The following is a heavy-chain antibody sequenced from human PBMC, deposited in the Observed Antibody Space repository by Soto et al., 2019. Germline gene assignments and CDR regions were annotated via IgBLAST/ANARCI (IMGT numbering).Heavy chain of an antibody. J-gene: IGHJ4*02. CDR3: ARESEDLTSNFDY. Sequence: XGSLRLSCSASGFTFTRYSMNWVRQAPGKGLEWVSSISSTTNYIYYADSMKGRFTVSRDNAKNSVYLEMNSLSAEDTALYYCARESEDLTSNFDYWGQGTLATVSS. CDR2: ISSTTNYI. V-gene: IGHV3-21*01. CDR1: GFTFTRYS.